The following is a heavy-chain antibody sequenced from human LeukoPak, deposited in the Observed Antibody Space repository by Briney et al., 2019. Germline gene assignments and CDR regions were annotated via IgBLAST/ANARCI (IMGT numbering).Heavy chain of an antibody. Sequence: LEISCKGSGYSFTSYWIGWVRQMPGKGLEWMGIIYPGDSDTRYSPSFQGQVTISADKSISTAYLQWSSLKASDAAMYYCARRAGYSSVGGEFAFDIWGQGTMVTVSS. J-gene: IGHJ3*02. V-gene: IGHV5-51*01. D-gene: IGHD6-19*01. CDR1: GYSFTSYW. CDR3: ARRAGYSSVGGEFAFDI. CDR2: IYPGDSDT.